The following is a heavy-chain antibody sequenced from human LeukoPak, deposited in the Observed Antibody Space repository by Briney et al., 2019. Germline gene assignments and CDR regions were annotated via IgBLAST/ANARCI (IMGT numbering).Heavy chain of an antibody. CDR1: GFTFSSYW. J-gene: IGHJ4*02. CDR3: AKELYGDYEGGGSSFDY. D-gene: IGHD4-17*01. Sequence: PGGSLRLSCAASGFTFSSYWMSWVRQAPGKGLEWVANIKQDGSEKYYADSVKGRFTISRDNAKNSLYLQMNSLRAEDTALYYCAKELYGDYEGGGSSFDYWGQGTLVTVSS. CDR2: IKQDGSEK. V-gene: IGHV3-7*03.